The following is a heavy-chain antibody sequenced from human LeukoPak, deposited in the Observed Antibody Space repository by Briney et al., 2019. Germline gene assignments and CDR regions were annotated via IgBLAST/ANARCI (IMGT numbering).Heavy chain of an antibody. CDR3: AHRRGRYCSSTSCHVNGLDP. Sequence: TLTRPTQARTLTSHYSRFFLHPAGEGLDWIRRTPGNGLKWHTPSYRNDDKRYSPSLKSRLTITKDTSKHQVVLTMTNMDPVDTATYYCAHRRGRYCSSTSCHVNGLDPWGQGTLVTVSS. CDR2: SYRNDDK. CDR1: RFFLHPAGEG. V-gene: IGHV2-5*01. J-gene: IGHJ5*02. D-gene: IGHD2-2*01.